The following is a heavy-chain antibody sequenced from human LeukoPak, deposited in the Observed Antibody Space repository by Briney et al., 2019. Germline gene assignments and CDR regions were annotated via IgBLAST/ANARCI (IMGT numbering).Heavy chain of an antibody. D-gene: IGHD5-18*01. J-gene: IGHJ4*02. V-gene: IGHV3-33*01. CDR1: GFTFSSYG. CDR3: ARGTPQSGYSDGRSPQFEY. CDR2: IWYDGSNK. Sequence: GGSLRQSCAASGFTFSSYGMHGVGQPRGKGLEGVAVIWYDGSNKYYADSVKGRFTISRDNSKNTLYLQMNSLRAEDTAVYYCARGTPQSGYSDGRSPQFEYWGQGNLVNVSS.